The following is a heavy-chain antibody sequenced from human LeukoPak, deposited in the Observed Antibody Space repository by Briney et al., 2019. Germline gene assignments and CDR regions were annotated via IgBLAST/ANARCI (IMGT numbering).Heavy chain of an antibody. V-gene: IGHV4-31*03. CDR2: IYYGGST. CDR1: GGSISSGGYY. D-gene: IGHD3-10*01. Sequence: SQTLSLTCTVSGGSISSGGYYWSWIRQHPGKGLEWIGYIYYGGSTYYNPSLKSRVTISVDTSKNQFSLKLSSVTAADTAVYYCARDRITMVNEDPGEFDYWGQGTLSPSPQ. J-gene: IGHJ4*02. CDR3: ARDRITMVNEDPGEFDY.